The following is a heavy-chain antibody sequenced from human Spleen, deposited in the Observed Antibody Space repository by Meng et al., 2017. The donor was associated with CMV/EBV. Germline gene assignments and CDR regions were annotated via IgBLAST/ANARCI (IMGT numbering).Heavy chain of an antibody. D-gene: IGHD3-10*01. J-gene: IGHJ4*01. V-gene: IGHV3-11*01. CDR1: GFSYSDFY. CDR2: ISGSDGTI. Sequence: GGSLRLSCAASGFSYSDFYMSWVRQAPGKGLQWLSYISGSDGTIYYADSVKGRFTISRDNAKTSLYLQMNSLTVEDTAVYFCVRGSGSPFDHWGHGTLVTVSS. CDR3: VRGSGSPFDH.